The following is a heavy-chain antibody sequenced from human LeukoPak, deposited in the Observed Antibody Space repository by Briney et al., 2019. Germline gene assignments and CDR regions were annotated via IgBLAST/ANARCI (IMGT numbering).Heavy chain of an antibody. Sequence: KPSETLSLTCTVSGGSLSGYYWGWIRQTPGKGLEWIGYIYSSGTTNYNRSLQSRVIISLDTPKNQFSLSVTSVTAADTAMYFCARRISSWNVYIDKWGQGIQVTVSS. D-gene: IGHD1-1*01. CDR2: IYSSGTT. J-gene: IGHJ4*02. CDR1: GGSLSGYY. V-gene: IGHV4-4*09. CDR3: ARRISSWNVYIDK.